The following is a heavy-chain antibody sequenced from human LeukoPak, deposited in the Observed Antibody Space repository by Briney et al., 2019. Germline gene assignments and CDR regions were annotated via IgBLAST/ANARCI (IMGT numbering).Heavy chain of an antibody. Sequence: PGGSLRLSCAASGFTVSSNYMSWVRQAPGKGLEWVSVIYSGGSTYYADSVKGRFTISRDNSKNTLYLQMNSLRAEDTAVYYCAREPSRRGDAFDIWGQGTMVTVSS. V-gene: IGHV3-66*02. D-gene: IGHD1-14*01. CDR2: IYSGGST. CDR1: GFTVSSNY. CDR3: AREPSRRGDAFDI. J-gene: IGHJ3*02.